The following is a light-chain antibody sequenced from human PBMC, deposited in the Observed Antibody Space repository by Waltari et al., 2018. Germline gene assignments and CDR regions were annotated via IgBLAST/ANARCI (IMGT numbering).Light chain of an antibody. CDR3: QNYVRLPAT. CDR1: QSVGRS. CDR2: DAS. V-gene: IGKV3-20*01. J-gene: IGKJ1*01. Sequence: IVLTQSPGTLSLSPGESATLACRASQSVGRSLAWYQQKPGQAPRLLIYDASRRATGIADRFSGSGSGTDFSLTISRLEPEDFAVYYCQNYVRLPATFGQGTKVEI.